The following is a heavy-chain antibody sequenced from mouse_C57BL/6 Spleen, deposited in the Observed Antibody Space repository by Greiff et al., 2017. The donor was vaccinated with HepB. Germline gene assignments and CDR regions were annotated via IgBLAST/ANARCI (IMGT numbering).Heavy chain of an antibody. Sequence: EVKLVESGGGLVKPGGSLKLSCAASGFTFSDYGMHWVRQAPEKGLEWVAYISSGSSTIYYAYTVKGRFTISRDNAKNTLFLQMTSLRSEDTAMYYCAGHYYGSSHWYFDVWGTGTTVTVSS. V-gene: IGHV5-17*01. CDR1: GFTFSDYG. D-gene: IGHD1-1*01. J-gene: IGHJ1*03. CDR3: AGHYYGSSHWYFDV. CDR2: ISSGSSTI.